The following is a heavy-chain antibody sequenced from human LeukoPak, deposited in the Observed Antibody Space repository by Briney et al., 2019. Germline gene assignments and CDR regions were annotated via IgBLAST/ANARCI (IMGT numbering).Heavy chain of an antibody. V-gene: IGHV4-39*01. D-gene: IGHD2-2*01. CDR3: ARSCGRTSCGDSDWFSP. J-gene: IGHJ5*02. CDR2: ISYSGRT. Sequence: PSETLSLPCTLSVDPHSEINYYCGSSRKPRGKGLDWSASISYSGRTKFNPSLMSRVTISVHTSTSASSQQFSSLTAAHTAVYDCARSCGRTSCGDSDWFSPWGQGALFTVSS. CDR1: VDPHSEINYY.